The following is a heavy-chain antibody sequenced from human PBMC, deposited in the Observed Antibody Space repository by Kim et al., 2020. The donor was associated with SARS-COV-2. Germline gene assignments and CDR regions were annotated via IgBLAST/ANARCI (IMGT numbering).Heavy chain of an antibody. J-gene: IGHJ3*02. CDR3: ARDYGGTHDAFDI. V-gene: IGHV3-66*01. Sequence: YADSVKGRFTISRDNSKNTLYLQMNSLRAEDMAVYYCARDYGGTHDAFDIWGQGTMVTVSS. D-gene: IGHD4-17*01.